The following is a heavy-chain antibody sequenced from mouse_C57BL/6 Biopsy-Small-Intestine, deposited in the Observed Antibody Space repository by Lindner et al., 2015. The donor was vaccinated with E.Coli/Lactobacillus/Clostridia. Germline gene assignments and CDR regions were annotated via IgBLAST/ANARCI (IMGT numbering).Heavy chain of an antibody. D-gene: IGHD1-1*01. CDR1: GYTFTSYW. Sequence: VQLQESGAELAKPGASVKLSCKASGYTFTSYWMHWVKQRPGQGLEWIGYINPSSGYTKYNQKFKGKATLTADKSSSTAYMQLSSLTSEDSAVYFCARSDYGSRFDYWGPRHHSHSLL. CDR2: INPSSGYT. J-gene: IGHJ2*01. CDR3: ARSDYGSRFDY. V-gene: IGHV1-7*01.